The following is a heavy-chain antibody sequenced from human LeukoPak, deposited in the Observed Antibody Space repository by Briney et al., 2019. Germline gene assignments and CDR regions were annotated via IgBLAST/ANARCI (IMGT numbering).Heavy chain of an antibody. Sequence: GGSLRLSCTASGFTFSSDWMHWVRQAPGKGLEWVSRINNDGSSTSYADSVKGRFSISRDNAKSTLYLQMNSLRAEDMAVYYCARSLRSEYYFDYWGQGTLVTVSS. CDR2: INNDGSST. D-gene: IGHD2/OR15-2a*01. CDR3: ARSLRSEYYFDY. V-gene: IGHV3-74*01. J-gene: IGHJ4*02. CDR1: GFTFSSDW.